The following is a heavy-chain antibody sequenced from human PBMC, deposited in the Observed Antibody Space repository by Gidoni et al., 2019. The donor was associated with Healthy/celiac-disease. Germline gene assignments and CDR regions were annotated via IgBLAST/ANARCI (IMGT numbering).Heavy chain of an antibody. Sequence: EVQLVESGGGLVQPGGSLRLSCAASGFTFSSYEMNWVRQAPGKGLEWVSYISSSGSTIYYADSVKGRFTISRDNAKNSLYLQMNSLRAEDTAVYYCARVGVVLRFLEWLPGGFDPWGQGTLVTVSS. J-gene: IGHJ5*02. CDR2: ISSSGSTI. V-gene: IGHV3-48*03. D-gene: IGHD3-3*01. CDR1: GFTFSSYE. CDR3: ARVGVVLRFLEWLPGGFDP.